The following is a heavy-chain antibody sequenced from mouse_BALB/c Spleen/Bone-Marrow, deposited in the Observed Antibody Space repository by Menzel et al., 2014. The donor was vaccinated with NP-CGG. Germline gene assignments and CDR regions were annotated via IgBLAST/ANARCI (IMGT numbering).Heavy chain of an antibody. D-gene: IGHD1-1*01. CDR3: AGRDYGSSFYAMDY. J-gene: IGHJ4*01. CDR1: GYSFTSYY. Sequence: EVQLVESGPELMKPGASVKISCKASGYSFTSYYMHWVKQSHGKSLEWIGYIDPFNGGTSYNQKFKGKATLTVDKSSSTAYMHLSSLTSEDSAVYYCAGRDYGSSFYAMDYWGQGTSVTVSS. V-gene: IGHV1S135*01. CDR2: IDPFNGGT.